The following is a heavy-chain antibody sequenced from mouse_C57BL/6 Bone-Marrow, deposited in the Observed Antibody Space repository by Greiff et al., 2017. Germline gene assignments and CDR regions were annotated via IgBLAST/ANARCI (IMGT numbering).Heavy chain of an antibody. Sequence: VQLQQSGAELARPGASVKMSCKASGYTFTSYTMHWVKQRPGQGLEWIGYINPSSGYTKYNQKFKDKATLTADTSSSPAYMQLRSLTSEDSAVYYCARYYYNALDYWGQGTSVTVSS. CDR2: INPSSGYT. J-gene: IGHJ4*01. V-gene: IGHV1-4*01. D-gene: IGHD2-12*01. CDR1: GYTFTSYT. CDR3: ARYYYNALDY.